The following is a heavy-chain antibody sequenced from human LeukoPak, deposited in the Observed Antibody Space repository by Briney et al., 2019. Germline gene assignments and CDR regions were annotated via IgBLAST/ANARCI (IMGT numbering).Heavy chain of an antibody. V-gene: IGHV3-74*01. CDR3: ARVRSLDV. CDR2: ISSDGSRT. J-gene: IGHJ3*01. Sequence: SGRSLRLSCAASGFTFDDYAMHWVRQAPGRGLVWVSGISSDGSRTTYEDSVKGRFTISRDNAKNTLFLQMNTLRADDTAVYYCARVRSLDVWGQGTMVTVSS. CDR1: GFTFDDYA.